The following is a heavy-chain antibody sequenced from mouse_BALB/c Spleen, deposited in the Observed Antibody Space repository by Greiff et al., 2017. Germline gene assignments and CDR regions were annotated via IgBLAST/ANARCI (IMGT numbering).Heavy chain of an antibody. CDR1: GYTFTSYW. CDR3: ALGSLYAMDY. Sequence: QVQLQQSGAELAKPGASVKMSCKASGYTFTSYWMHWVKQRPGQGLEWIGYINPSTGYTEYNQKFKDKATLTADKSSSTAYMQLSSLTSEDSAVYYCALGSLYAMDYWGQGTSVTVSS. V-gene: IGHV1-7*01. CDR2: INPSTGYT. J-gene: IGHJ4*01.